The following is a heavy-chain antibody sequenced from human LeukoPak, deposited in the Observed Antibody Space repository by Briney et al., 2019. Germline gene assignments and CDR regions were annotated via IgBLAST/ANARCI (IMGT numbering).Heavy chain of an antibody. CDR3: ARGYCTDGVCYTFDP. J-gene: IGHJ5*02. CDR1: GGSISNKY. D-gene: IGHD2-8*01. Sequence: PSETLSLTCTVSGGSISNKYWSWIRQPPGKGLEWIGYIYYSGSTNYNPSLKSRVTILGDTSKNQISLKLSSVTAADTAVYYCARGYCTDGVCYTFDPWGQGTLVTVSS. CDR2: IYYSGST. V-gene: IGHV4-59*01.